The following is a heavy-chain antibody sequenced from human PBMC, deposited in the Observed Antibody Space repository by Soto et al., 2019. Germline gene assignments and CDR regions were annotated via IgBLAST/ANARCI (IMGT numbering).Heavy chain of an antibody. V-gene: IGHV1-24*01. D-gene: IGHD3-3*01. J-gene: IGHJ4*02. CDR3: ATSLRSGFGVVITIFDY. Sequence: ASVKVSCKVSGYTLTELSMHWVRQAPGKGLEWMGGFDPEDGETIYAQKFQGRVTMTEDTSTDTAYMELSSLRSEDTAVYYCATSLRSGFGVVITIFDYWGQGTLVTVSS. CDR2: FDPEDGET. CDR1: GYTLTELS.